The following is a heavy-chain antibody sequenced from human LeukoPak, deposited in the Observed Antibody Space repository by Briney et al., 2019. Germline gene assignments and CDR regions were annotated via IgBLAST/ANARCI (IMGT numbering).Heavy chain of an antibody. J-gene: IGHJ5*02. CDR2: ISCNGNDM. CDR1: GFILSHHA. CDR3: VRIPNGANFPNWFDP. V-gene: IGHV3-21*01. D-gene: IGHD4/OR15-4a*01. Sequence: GGSLRLPCAASGFILSHHAINLVRRAAGHGLEGVSSISCNGNDMNYGDSVKGRFTISRDNTRNSLCLQMDSLRVEDTAIYYCVRIPNGANFPNWFDPWGQGTLVTVSS.